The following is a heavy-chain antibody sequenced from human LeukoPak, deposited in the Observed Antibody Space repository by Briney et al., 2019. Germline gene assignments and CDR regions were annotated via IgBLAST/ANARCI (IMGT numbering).Heavy chain of an antibody. Sequence: SETLSLTCTVSGGSISTYYWSWIRQPPGKGLEWIGYIYYSGTTNYNPSLKSRLTISVDTSKNQFSLKLSSVTAADTAVYYCARGTKDEYIVVVPAAVFDPWGQGTLVTVSS. CDR3: ARGTKDEYIVVVPAAVFDP. J-gene: IGHJ5*02. CDR2: IYYSGTT. CDR1: GGSISTYY. V-gene: IGHV4-59*12. D-gene: IGHD2-2*01.